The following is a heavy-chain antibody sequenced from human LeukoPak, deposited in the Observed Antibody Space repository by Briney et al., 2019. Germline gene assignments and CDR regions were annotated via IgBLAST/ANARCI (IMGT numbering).Heavy chain of an antibody. Sequence: ASVKVSCKASGYTFTGYYMHWVRQAPGQGLEWMGWINPNSGGTNYAQKLQGRVTMTTDTSTSTAYMELRSLRSDDTAVYYCARGVGVTTSCHDYWGQGTLVTVSS. CDR2: INPNSGGT. CDR3: ARGVGVTTSCHDY. V-gene: IGHV1-2*02. J-gene: IGHJ4*02. CDR1: GYTFTGYY. D-gene: IGHD4-11*01.